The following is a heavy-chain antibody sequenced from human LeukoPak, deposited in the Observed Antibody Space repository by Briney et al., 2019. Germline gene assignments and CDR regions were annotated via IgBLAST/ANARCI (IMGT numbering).Heavy chain of an antibody. CDR1: GYTFTGYY. J-gene: IGHJ4*02. V-gene: IGHV1-2*02. CDR3: ARGGWGSGWYFY. CDR2: INPNRGGT. Sequence: ASVKVSCKASGYTFTGYYMHWVRQAPGQGLEWMGWINPNRGGTNYAQKFQGRVAMTRDTSISTAYMELSRLRSDDTAVYYCARGGWGSGWYFYWGQGTLVTVSS. D-gene: IGHD6-19*01.